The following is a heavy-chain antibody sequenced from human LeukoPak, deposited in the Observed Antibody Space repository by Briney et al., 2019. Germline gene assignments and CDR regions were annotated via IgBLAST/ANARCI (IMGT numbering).Heavy chain of an antibody. Sequence: SETLSLTCAVYGGSFSGYYWSWIRQPAGKGLEWIGRIYNSGSTNYNPSLKSRVTISVDTSKNQFSLKLSSVTAADTAVYYCARGHCTSGSCSRWFDPWGQGTLVTVSS. V-gene: IGHV4-59*10. CDR2: IYNSGST. CDR3: ARGHCTSGSCSRWFDP. J-gene: IGHJ5*02. CDR1: GGSFSGYY. D-gene: IGHD2-15*01.